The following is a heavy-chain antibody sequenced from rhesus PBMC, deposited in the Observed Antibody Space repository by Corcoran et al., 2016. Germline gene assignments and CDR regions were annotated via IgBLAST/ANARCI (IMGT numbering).Heavy chain of an antibody. CDR2: INSGGGSK. Sequence: EVRLVQSGGGLAKPGGSLRLSCAASGFTFSTYWMNWVRQTPGKGVEWITAINSGGGSKYYADSVKGRFTISRDNSKNTLSLQMNSLRAEDTAVYYCTKIAAAPSFDYWGQGVLVTVSS. CDR3: TKIAAAPSFDY. D-gene: IGHD6-43*01. V-gene: IGHV3S42*01. J-gene: IGHJ4*01. CDR1: GFTFSTYW.